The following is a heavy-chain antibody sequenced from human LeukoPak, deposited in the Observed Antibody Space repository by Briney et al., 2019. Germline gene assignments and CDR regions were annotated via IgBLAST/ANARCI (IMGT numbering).Heavy chain of an antibody. D-gene: IGHD3-9*01. J-gene: IGHJ6*03. V-gene: IGHV1-46*01. CDR2: INPSGGST. CDR3: ARPHDILTGYYDPLRYYYMDV. Sequence: ASVKVSCKASGYTFTSYYMHWVRQAPGQRLEWMGIINPSGGSTRYAQKFQGRVTMTRDMSKSTVYMELSSLRSEDTAVYYCARPHDILTGYYDPLRYYYMDVWGKGTTVTVSS. CDR1: GYTFTSYY.